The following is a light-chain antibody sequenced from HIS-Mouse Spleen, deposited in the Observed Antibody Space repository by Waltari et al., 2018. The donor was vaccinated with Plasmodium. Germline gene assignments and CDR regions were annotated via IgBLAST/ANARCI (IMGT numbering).Light chain of an antibody. Sequence: QSVLTQPPSASATPGPRLTISCSGRSSTLASHYFYWYQPLPGTAPKLLIYSNNQRPSGVPDRFSGSKSGTSASLAISGLRSEDEADYYCAAWDDSLSGYVFGTGTKVTVL. CDR1: SSTLASHY. CDR2: SNN. CDR3: AAWDDSLSGYV. J-gene: IGLJ1*01. V-gene: IGLV1-47*02.